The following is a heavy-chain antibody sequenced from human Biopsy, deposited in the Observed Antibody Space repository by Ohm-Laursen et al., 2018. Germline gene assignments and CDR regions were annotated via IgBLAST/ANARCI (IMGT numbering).Heavy chain of an antibody. Sequence: SETLSLTCTVSGVSISTYYWSWIRQPPGRGLEWIAYIYYSGSTDYNPSLKSRVTISLDTSKNQFSLKLSSVTAADTAIYYCAREAIGVATAFDIWGQGTMVTVSS. V-gene: IGHV4-59*01. D-gene: IGHD5-12*01. J-gene: IGHJ3*02. CDR3: AREAIGVATAFDI. CDR1: GVSISTYY. CDR2: IYYSGST.